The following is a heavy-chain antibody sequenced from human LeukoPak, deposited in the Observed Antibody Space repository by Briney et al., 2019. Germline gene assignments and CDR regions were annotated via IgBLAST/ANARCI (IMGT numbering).Heavy chain of an antibody. D-gene: IGHD3-10*01. Sequence: SETLPLTCTVSGGSISSSTYYLGWFRQPPGKGLEWIGSLSYRGDTYYNPSLKSRVTISVDTSKNQFSLKLSSVTAADTAVYYCARGVGSGANWFDPWGQGTLVTVSS. CDR2: LSYRGDT. CDR3: ARGVGSGANWFDP. CDR1: GGSISSSTYY. V-gene: IGHV4-39*07. J-gene: IGHJ5*02.